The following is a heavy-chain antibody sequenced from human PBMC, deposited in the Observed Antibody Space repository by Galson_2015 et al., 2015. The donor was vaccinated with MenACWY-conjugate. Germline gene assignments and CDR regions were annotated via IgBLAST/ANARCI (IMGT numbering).Heavy chain of an antibody. V-gene: IGHV3-74*01. CDR2: IDNDGSRT. CDR1: GFTFSNYW. CDR3: ARLGGNYRTTSHFDY. Sequence: SLRLSCAASGFTFSNYWMHWVRQAPGKGLVWVSRIDNDGSRTNYADSVKGRFTISRDNAKNTLYLQMNSLRAEDTAVYYCARLGGNYRTTSHFDYWGQGTLVTVSS. D-gene: IGHD1-26*01. J-gene: IGHJ4*02.